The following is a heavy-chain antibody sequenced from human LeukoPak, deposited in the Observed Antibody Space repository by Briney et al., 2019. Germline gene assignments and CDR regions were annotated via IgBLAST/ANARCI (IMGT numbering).Heavy chain of an antibody. D-gene: IGHD2-2*01. CDR2: ISGSGGST. Sequence: PGGSLRLSCAASGFTFSSYAMSWVRRAPGKGLEWVSAISGSGGSTYYADSVKGRFTISRDNSKNTLYLQMNSLRAEDTAVYYCAKVGYQLLKYYFDYWGQGTLVTVSS. CDR1: GFTFSSYA. CDR3: AKVGYQLLKYYFDY. V-gene: IGHV3-23*01. J-gene: IGHJ4*02.